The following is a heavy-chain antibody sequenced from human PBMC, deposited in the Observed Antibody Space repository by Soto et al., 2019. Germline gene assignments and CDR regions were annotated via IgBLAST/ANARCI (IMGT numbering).Heavy chain of an antibody. CDR2: FDREVGEA. CDR3: ATDLLLHGMDI. Sequence: GTSVKVSCTDSGYSHSRLSVHWVRQAPGKGLEWMGVFDREVGEAIYAQKFQDRVTMTADTSTDTAYMDLNSLRSDDTAVYYCATDLLLHGMDIWGQGTTVTVSS. CDR1: GYSHSRLS. V-gene: IGHV1-24*01. J-gene: IGHJ6*02.